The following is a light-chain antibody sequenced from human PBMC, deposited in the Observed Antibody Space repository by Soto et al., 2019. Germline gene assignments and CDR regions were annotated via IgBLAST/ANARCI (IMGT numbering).Light chain of an antibody. CDR1: QSVSSSY. Sequence: EIVLTQSPGTLSLSPGERATLSCRASQSVSSSYLAWYQQKPGQAPRLLIYGTSSRATAIPDRFSGSRSRTDFTLTFSRLEPEDFAVYYCQQYGSSSWTFGQGTKVDIK. CDR3: QQYGSSSWT. V-gene: IGKV3-20*01. J-gene: IGKJ1*01. CDR2: GTS.